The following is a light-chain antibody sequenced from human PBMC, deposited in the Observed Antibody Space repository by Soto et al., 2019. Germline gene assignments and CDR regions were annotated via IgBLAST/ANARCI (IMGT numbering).Light chain of an antibody. Sequence: EIVLTQSPATLSLSPGERATLSCRASQSVGTSLAWYQQKSGQAPRLLFYESSNRATYIPARFSASGSGTDFTLTISCLEPDDFAVYYCQQRGVWPLTFGGGTKVEIK. CDR2: ESS. V-gene: IGKV3-11*01. CDR3: QQRGVWPLT. J-gene: IGKJ4*01. CDR1: QSVGTS.